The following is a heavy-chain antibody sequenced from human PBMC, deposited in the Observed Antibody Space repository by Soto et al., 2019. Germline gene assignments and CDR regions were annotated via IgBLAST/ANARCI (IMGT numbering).Heavy chain of an antibody. D-gene: IGHD5-18*01. V-gene: IGHV4-31*03. CDR1: GGSISSGGYY. CDR3: ARDTAMVIGERTGRLFDF. J-gene: IGHJ4*02. CDR2: IYYSGST. Sequence: SETLSLTCTVSGGSISSGGYYWSWIRQHPGKGLEWIGYIYYSGSTYYNPSLKSRVTISVDTSKNQFSLKLSSVTAADTAVYYCARDTAMVIGERTGRLFDFWGQGTLVTLSS.